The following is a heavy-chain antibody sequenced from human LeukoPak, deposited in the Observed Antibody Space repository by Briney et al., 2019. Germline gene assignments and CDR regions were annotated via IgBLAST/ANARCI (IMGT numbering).Heavy chain of an antibody. Sequence: SETLSLTCIVSGGSMTSGTFSWSWIRQPAGRGLQWIGRAHTSGSTNYNPSLQSRVTISVDTSKNLFSLELSSVTAADTAVYYCARDTLTAPFYYSYMDVWGKGTTVTVSS. CDR3: ARDTLTAPFYYSYMDV. CDR2: AHTSGST. CDR1: GGSMTSGTFS. J-gene: IGHJ6*03. D-gene: IGHD1-14*01. V-gene: IGHV4-61*02.